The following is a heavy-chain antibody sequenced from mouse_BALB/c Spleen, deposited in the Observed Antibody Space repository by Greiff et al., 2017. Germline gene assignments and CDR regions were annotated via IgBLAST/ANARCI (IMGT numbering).Heavy chain of an antibody. CDR3: TRGITTVVATRLGFAY. CDR1: GYTFTSSY. D-gene: IGHD1-1*01. Sequence: QVQLQQPRAELVKPGASVKLSCKASGYTFTSSYMYWVKQRPGQGLEWIGGINPSNGGTNFNEKFKRKATLTVDKSSSTAYMQLSSLTSEDSAVYYCTRGITTVVATRLGFAYWGQGTLVTVSA. V-gene: IGHV1S81*02. J-gene: IGHJ3*01. CDR2: INPSNGGT.